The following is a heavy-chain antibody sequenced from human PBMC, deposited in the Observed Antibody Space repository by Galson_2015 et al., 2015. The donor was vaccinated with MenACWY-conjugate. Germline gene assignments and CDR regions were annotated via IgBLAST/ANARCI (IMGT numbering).Heavy chain of an antibody. CDR1: GSTFSNYA. Sequence: SVKVSCKASGSTFSNYAMHWLRQAPGQRLEYMGWINVGSGTTRSSQKFQDRVTIITDTSANTAYMELSSLRSEDTAVYFCARLPRGINLILEGSWGQGILVTVSS. CDR2: INVGSGTT. V-gene: IGHV1-3*01. CDR3: ARLPRGINLILEGS. J-gene: IGHJ5*02. D-gene: IGHD3-22*01.